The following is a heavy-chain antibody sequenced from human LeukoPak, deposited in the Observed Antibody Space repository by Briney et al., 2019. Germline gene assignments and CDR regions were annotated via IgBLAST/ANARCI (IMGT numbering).Heavy chain of an antibody. CDR1: GFTFSSYA. CDR2: IYYSGGT. CDR3: ARVLYRPYYYYYMDV. J-gene: IGHJ6*03. Sequence: LRLSCAASGFTFSSYAMSWLRQPRGRGVEGIGSIYYSGGTYYNPSLKSRVAISVDTSKNQFSLKLNSVTAADTAVYYCARVLYRPYYYYYMDVWGKGTTVTVSS. D-gene: IGHD2-8*02. V-gene: IGHV4-38-2*01.